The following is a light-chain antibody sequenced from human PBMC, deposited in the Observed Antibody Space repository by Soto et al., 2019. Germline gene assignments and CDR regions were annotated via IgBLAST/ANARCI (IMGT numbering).Light chain of an antibody. Sequence: QMTQFPFTLSATVGGRGTIPCRASQTIFSWLAWYQQKPGKAPKLLIYKASSLESGVPSRYSGSGSGTEFTLTISGLQPDDFAAYYCQQYNSYPYSFGQGTRLEI. V-gene: IGKV1-5*03. J-gene: IGKJ2*03. CDR1: QTIFSW. CDR2: KAS. CDR3: QQYNSYPYS.